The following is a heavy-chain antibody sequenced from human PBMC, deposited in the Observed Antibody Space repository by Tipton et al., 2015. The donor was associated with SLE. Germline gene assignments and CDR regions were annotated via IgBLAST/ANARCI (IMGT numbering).Heavy chain of an antibody. D-gene: IGHD3-16*01. Sequence: TLSLTCIVSGGSISSSYYWGWIRQPPGEGLEWIGSIYYSGGTHYNPSLKSRVTISIDTSKNQFSLKLRSVTAADTAVYYCASLLGDVWGKGTTVTVSS. J-gene: IGHJ6*04. CDR2: IYYSGGT. CDR1: GGSISSSYY. CDR3: ASLLGDV. V-gene: IGHV4-39*01.